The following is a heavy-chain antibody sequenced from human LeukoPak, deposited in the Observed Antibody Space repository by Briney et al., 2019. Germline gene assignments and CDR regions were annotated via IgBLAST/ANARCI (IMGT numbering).Heavy chain of an antibody. V-gene: IGHV4-39*07. D-gene: IGHD3-16*02. CDR3: ARVVQDYVWGSYRAYYFDY. Sequence: SETLSLTCTVSGGSISSSSYYWGWIRQPPGKGLEWIGSIYYSGSTNYNPSLKSRVTISVDTSENQFSLKLSSVTAADTAVYYCARVVQDYVWGSYRAYYFDYWGQGTLVTVSS. CDR2: IYYSGST. J-gene: IGHJ4*02. CDR1: GGSISSSSYY.